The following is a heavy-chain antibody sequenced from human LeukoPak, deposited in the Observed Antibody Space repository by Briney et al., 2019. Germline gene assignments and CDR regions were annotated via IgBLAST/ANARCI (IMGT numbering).Heavy chain of an antibody. J-gene: IGHJ4*02. CDR2: ISSRSSTI. CDR1: GFTFSNYS. Sequence: PGGSLRLSCAASGFTFSNYSMNWVRQAPGKGLEGGSYISSRSSTIYYADSVKGRFTISRDNAKNSLYLQMNSLRAEDTAVYYCARVVGGHSYGLDYWGQGTLVTVSS. V-gene: IGHV3-48*04. CDR3: ARVVGGHSYGLDY. D-gene: IGHD5-18*01.